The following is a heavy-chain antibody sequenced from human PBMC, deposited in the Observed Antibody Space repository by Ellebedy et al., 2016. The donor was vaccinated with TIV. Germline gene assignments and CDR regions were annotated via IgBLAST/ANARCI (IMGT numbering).Heavy chain of an antibody. CDR3: AREVIAGINWFDP. D-gene: IGHD2-21*01. CDR1: GGSISSSSYF. J-gene: IGHJ5*02. Sequence: SETLSLXXTVSGGSISSSSYFWGWIRQPPGKGLEWIGIIYYSGSTYYNPSLNSRVSISVDTSKNQFSLNLSSVTASDTAVYYCAREVIAGINWFDPWGQGTLVTVSS. CDR2: IYYSGST. V-gene: IGHV4-39*02.